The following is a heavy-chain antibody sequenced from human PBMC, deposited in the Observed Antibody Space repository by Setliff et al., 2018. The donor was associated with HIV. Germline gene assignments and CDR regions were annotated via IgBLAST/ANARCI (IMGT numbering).Heavy chain of an antibody. CDR2: ITSSGDAI. CDR3: AKDVYVAKYYYGSSGYSGSYYFDY. V-gene: IGHV3-48*03. Sequence: GGSLRLSCGASGFTLSDIEMNWVRQAPGKGLEWASYITSSGDAIYYADSVKGRFTISRDSSKNTLYLQMNSLRAEDTAVYYCAKDVYVAKYYYGSSGYSGSYYFDYWGQGTLVTVS. J-gene: IGHJ4*02. CDR1: GFTLSDIE. D-gene: IGHD3-22*01.